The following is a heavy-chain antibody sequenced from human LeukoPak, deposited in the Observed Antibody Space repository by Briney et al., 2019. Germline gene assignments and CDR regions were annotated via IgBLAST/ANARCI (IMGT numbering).Heavy chain of an antibody. CDR1: GGSFSGYY. Sequence: SETLSLTCAVYGGSFSGYYWSWIRQPPGKGLEWIGEINHSGSTNYNPSLKSRVTISVDTSKNRFSLKLSSVTAADTAVYYCARGRWLDHYFDYWGQGTLVTVSS. V-gene: IGHV4-34*01. CDR2: INHSGST. CDR3: ARGRWLDHYFDY. J-gene: IGHJ4*02. D-gene: IGHD6-19*01.